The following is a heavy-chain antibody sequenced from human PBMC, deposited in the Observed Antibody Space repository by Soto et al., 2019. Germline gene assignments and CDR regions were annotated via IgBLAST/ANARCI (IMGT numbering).Heavy chain of an antibody. CDR2: ISGSGGST. CDR3: AMAYDSSGYYQYYFDY. D-gene: IGHD3-22*01. V-gene: IGHV3-23*01. CDR1: GFTFSSGFTFSSYA. J-gene: IGHJ4*02. Sequence: TGGSLRLSCAASGFTFSSGFTFSSYAMSWVRQAPGKGLEWVSAISGSGGSTYYSDSVKGRFTISRDNSKNTLYLQMNSLRAEDMAVYHCAMAYDSSGYYQYYFDYWGQGTLVTVSS.